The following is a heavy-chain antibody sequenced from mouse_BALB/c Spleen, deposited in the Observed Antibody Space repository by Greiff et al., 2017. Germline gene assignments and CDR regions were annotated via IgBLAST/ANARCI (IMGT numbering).Heavy chain of an antibody. J-gene: IGHJ4*01. V-gene: IGHV1-87*01. CDR1: GYTFTRYW. D-gene: IGHD1-1*01. CDR3: ARSGDYSDYYAMDY. CDR2: IYPGDGDT. Sequence: QVQLKESGAELARPGASVKLSCKASGYTFTRYWMQWVKQRPGQGLEWIGAIYPGDGDTRYTQKFKGKATLTADKSSSTAYMQLSSLASEDSAVYYCARSGDYSDYYAMDYWGQGTSVTVSS.